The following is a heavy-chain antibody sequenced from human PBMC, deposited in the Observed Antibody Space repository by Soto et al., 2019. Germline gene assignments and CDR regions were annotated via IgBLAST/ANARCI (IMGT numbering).Heavy chain of an antibody. V-gene: IGHV3-15*01. CDR3: ATEKRHSSGWTGAFDT. D-gene: IGHD6-19*01. J-gene: IGHJ3*02. CDR2: IKSNTDGGAA. Sequence: EVQLVESGGGLVEPVGSLRLSCSVSGLTFSNAWMGWVRQAPGKGLEWIGRIKSNTDGGAADYAAAVKGRFTISRDDSRYSLYLQMNSLKTEDTAPYYCATEKRHSSGWTGAFDTWGQCTVFTVYS. CDR1: GLTFSNAW.